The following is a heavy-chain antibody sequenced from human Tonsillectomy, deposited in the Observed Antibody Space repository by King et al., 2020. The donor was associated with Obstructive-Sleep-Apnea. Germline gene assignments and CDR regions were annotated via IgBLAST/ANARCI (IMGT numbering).Heavy chain of an antibody. J-gene: IGHJ6*02. Sequence: QLQESGPGLVKPSGTLSLTCAVSGGSISSTNWWSWVRQPPGKGLEWIGEIYHSGNTNYNPSLKSRVTISVDKSKNQFSLNLNSVTAADTAVYYCARVTWRPYFYGMDVWGQGTTVTVSS. CDR1: GGSISSTNW. D-gene: IGHD5-24*01. V-gene: IGHV4-4*02. CDR3: ARVTWRPYFYGMDV. CDR2: IYHSGNT.